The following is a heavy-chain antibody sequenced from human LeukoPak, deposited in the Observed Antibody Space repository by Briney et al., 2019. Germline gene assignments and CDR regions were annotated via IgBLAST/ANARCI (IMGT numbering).Heavy chain of an antibody. CDR2: ISSSSSYI. J-gene: IGHJ4*02. D-gene: IGHD6-13*01. CDR1: GFTFSSYS. CDR3: ARKSGIAYDS. V-gene: IGHV3-21*01. Sequence: GGSLRLSCAASGFTFSSYSMNWVRQAPGKGLEWVSSISSSSSYIYYADSVKGRFAISRDNAKNSLYLQMNSLRAEDTAIYYCARKSGIAYDSWGQGTLVTVSS.